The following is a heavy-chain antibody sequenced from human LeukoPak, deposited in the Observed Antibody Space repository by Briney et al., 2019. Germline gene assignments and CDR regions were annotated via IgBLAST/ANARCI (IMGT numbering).Heavy chain of an antibody. Sequence: GRSPRLSCAASGFTFSSYGMHWVRQAPGTGLERVAVISFDGSNKYYADSVKGLFTISRDNSKNTLYLQMNSLRAEDTAVYYCAKPKTAYGDYPNSFDYWGQGTLVTVSS. V-gene: IGHV3-30*18. CDR1: GFTFSSYG. CDR3: AKPKTAYGDYPNSFDY. J-gene: IGHJ4*02. CDR2: ISFDGSNK. D-gene: IGHD4-17*01.